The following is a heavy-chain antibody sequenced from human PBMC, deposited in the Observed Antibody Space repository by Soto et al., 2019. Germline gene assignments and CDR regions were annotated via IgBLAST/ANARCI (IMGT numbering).Heavy chain of an antibody. CDR3: AKDYESESYSGKYAIDS. D-gene: IGHD1-26*01. V-gene: IGHV3-23*01. J-gene: IGHJ5*01. CDR1: GFTFSSYV. CDR2: ISGGHTT. Sequence: EVQLLESGGGLVQPGGSLRLSCAASGFTFSSYVMSWVRQAPGKGLEWVSAISGGHTTYYADSVKGRFTISRDNSKNTLYLQMNSLRAEDTALYYCAKDYESESYSGKYAIDSWGQGTLVCVST.